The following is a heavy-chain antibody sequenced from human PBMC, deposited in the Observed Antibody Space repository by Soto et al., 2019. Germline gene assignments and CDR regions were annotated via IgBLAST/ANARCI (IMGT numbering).Heavy chain of an antibody. CDR1: GGSISSYY. CDR2: IYTSGST. J-gene: IGHJ4*02. CDR3: ARGPSPPNGWSDPYYFDY. D-gene: IGHD3-3*01. Sequence: QVQLQESGPGLVKPSETLSLTCTVSGGSISSYYWSWIRQPAGKGLEWIGRIYTSGSTNYNPSLKSRVTMSVDTSKNQFSLKLSSVTAADTAVYYCARGPSPPNGWSDPYYFDYWGQGTLVTVSS. V-gene: IGHV4-4*07.